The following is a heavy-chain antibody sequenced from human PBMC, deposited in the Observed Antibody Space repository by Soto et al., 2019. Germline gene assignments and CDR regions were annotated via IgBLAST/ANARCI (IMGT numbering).Heavy chain of an antibody. CDR1: GDSISSSFW. CDR3: ARLGDGSGSLDY. CDR2: IYHSGTT. D-gene: IGHD3-10*01. J-gene: IGHJ4*02. Sequence: QVQLQESGPGLVKPPGTLSLTCAVSGDSISSSFWWSWVRLPPGKGLEWIGEIYHSGTTNYNPSLKRRVSISVDKSKTQFTLKMSSLTDADTAVYYCARLGDGSGSLDYWGQGTLVTV. V-gene: IGHV4-4*03.